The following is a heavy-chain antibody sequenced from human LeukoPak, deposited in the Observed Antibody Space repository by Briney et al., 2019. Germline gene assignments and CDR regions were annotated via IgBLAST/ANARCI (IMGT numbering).Heavy chain of an antibody. Sequence: GGSLTLSCVASGFTFSSYAMSWVRETPARGLEWVSSLRGNGDAFYADSVKGRFTLSRDESRNTVYLQLNKLRVEDTAIYYCAKASWVSTADAVLWGQGTVVTVSS. V-gene: IGHV3-23*01. D-gene: IGHD3-16*01. CDR3: AKASWVSTADAVL. CDR1: GFTFSSYA. CDR2: LRGNGDA. J-gene: IGHJ4*02.